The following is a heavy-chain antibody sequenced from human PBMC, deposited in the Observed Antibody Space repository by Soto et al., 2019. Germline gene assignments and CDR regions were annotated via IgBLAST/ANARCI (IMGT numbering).Heavy chain of an antibody. J-gene: IGHJ4*02. CDR2: VNSDGSST. D-gene: IGHD6-13*01. CDR1: GFTFSSYW. V-gene: IGHV3-74*01. Sequence: GGSLRLSCAASGFTFSSYWMHWVRQAPGKGLVWVSRVNSDGSSTSYADSVKGRFTISRDNAKNTLYLQMNSLRAKDTAIYYCACGISTAEVVFDYWGQGTLVTVSS. CDR3: ACGISTAEVVFDY.